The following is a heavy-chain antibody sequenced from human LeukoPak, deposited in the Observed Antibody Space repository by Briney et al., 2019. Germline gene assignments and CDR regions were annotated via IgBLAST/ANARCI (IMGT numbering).Heavy chain of an antibody. CDR1: GYTFTGYY. CDR3: ARDRDYGSGIFDY. Sequence: GASVKVSCKASGYTFTGYYMHWVRQAPGQGLEWMGWINPNSGGTNYAQKFQGRVTMTRDTSISTAHMELNRLRSDDTAVYYCARDRDYGSGIFDYWGQGTLVTVSS. CDR2: INPNSGGT. D-gene: IGHD3-10*01. V-gene: IGHV1-2*02. J-gene: IGHJ4*02.